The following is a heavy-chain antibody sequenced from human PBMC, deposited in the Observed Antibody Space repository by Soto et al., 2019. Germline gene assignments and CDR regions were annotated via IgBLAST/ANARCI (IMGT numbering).Heavy chain of an antibody. CDR2: IKADGSET. D-gene: IGHD3-16*01. J-gene: IGHJ4*02. CDR3: AKGGHIDF. CDR1: GFSFSTYW. V-gene: IGHV3-7*03. Sequence: QPGGSLRLACVASGFSFSTYWMSWVRQVPGTGLEWVANIKADGSETHYVDSVRGRFTISRDNAKTSLYLQVNSLRAEDTAVYCCAKGGHIDFCGQGTLVTVSS.